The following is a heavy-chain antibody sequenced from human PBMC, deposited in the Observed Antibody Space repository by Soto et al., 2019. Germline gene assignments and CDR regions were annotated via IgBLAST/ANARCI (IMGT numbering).Heavy chain of an antibody. CDR3: AKESGVESNYDPDDAFDI. D-gene: IGHD4-4*01. V-gene: IGHV3-30*18. Sequence: GGSLRLSCAASGFTFSSYGMHWVRQAPGKGLEWVAVISYDGSNKYYADSVKGRFTISRDNSKNTLYLQMNSLRAEDTAVYYCAKESGVESNYDPDDAFDIWGQGTMVTVSS. CDR1: GFTFSSYG. CDR2: ISYDGSNK. J-gene: IGHJ3*02.